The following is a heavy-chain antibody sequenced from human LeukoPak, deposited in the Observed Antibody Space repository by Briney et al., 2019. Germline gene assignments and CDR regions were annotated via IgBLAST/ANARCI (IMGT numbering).Heavy chain of an antibody. V-gene: IGHV4-34*01. Sequence: PSETLSLTCAVYGGSFSGYYWSWIRQPPGKGLEWIGEINHSGSTNDNPSLKSRVTISVDTSKNQFSLKLSSVTAADTAVYYCARGPPMTYYFDYWGQGTLVTVSS. CDR1: GGSFSGYY. J-gene: IGHJ4*02. CDR2: INHSGST. D-gene: IGHD3-22*01. CDR3: ARGPPMTYYFDY.